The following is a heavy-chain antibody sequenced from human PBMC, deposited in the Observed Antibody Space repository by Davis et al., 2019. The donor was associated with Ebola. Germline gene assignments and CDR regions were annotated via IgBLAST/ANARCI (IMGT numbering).Heavy chain of an antibody. D-gene: IGHD2-15*01. CDR1: GGSISSYY. CDR2: IYYSGST. Sequence: PSETLSLTCTVSGGSISSYYWSWIRQPPGKGLEWIGYIYYSGSTNYNPSLKSRVTISVDTSKNQFSLKLSSVTAADTAVYYCARGPLSYCSGGSCFVFDPWGQGTLVTVSS. V-gene: IGHV4-59*01. CDR3: ARGPLSYCSGGSCFVFDP. J-gene: IGHJ5*02.